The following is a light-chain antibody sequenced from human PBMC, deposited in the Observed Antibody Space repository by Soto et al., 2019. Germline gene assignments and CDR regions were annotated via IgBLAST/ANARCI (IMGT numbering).Light chain of an antibody. CDR1: SSDVGGYNY. J-gene: IGLJ1*01. CDR3: SSYTSSSTLPYV. V-gene: IGLV2-14*01. Sequence: QSALTQPASVSGSPGQSITISCTGTSSDVGGYNYVSWYQQHPGKAPKLMIYDVSNRPSGVSNRFSGSKSGNTASLTISGLRAEDEADYYCSSYTSSSTLPYVFGTGTKVTV. CDR2: DVS.